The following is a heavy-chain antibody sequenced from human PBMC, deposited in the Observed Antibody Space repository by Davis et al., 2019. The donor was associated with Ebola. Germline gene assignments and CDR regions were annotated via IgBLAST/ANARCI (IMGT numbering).Heavy chain of an antibody. D-gene: IGHD1-26*01. CDR1: GFTFSSYG. Sequence: PGGSLRLSCAASGFTFSSYGMHWVRQAPGKGLEWVAVISYDGSNKYYADSVKGRFTISRDNSKNTLYLQMNSLRAEDTAVYYCAKAGGSGSYLCDYWGQGTLVTVSS. CDR2: ISYDGSNK. CDR3: AKAGGSGSYLCDY. J-gene: IGHJ4*02. V-gene: IGHV3-30*18.